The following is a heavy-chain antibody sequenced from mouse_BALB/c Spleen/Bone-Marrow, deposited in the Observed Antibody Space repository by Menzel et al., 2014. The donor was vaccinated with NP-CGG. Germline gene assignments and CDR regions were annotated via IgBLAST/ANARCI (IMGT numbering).Heavy chain of an antibody. CDR2: ISYSGTT. V-gene: IGHV3-8*02. J-gene: IGHJ4*01. D-gene: IGHD2-1*01. Sequence: VQLKESGPSVVKPSQTLSLTCSVTGDSITSGFWNWIRKFPGNKLEYMGYISYSGTTYYNPSLKSRISFTRDTSKNQYYPQLISVTTEDTATYFCARWDFGNHYAMDYWGQGTSVTVSS. CDR3: ARWDFGNHYAMDY. CDR1: GDSITSGF.